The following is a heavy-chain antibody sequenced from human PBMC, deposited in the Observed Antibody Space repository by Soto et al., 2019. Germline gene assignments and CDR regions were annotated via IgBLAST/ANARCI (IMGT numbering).Heavy chain of an antibody. CDR2: ISYDGSNK. D-gene: IGHD3-3*01. CDR3: AKDKLYYDFWSGYYPVGGGMDV. V-gene: IGHV3-30*18. Sequence: QVQLVESGGGVVQPGRSLRLSCAASGFTFSSYGMHWVRQAPGKGLEWVAVISYDGSNKYYADSVKGRFTISRDNSKNTLYLQMNSLRAEDTAVYYCAKDKLYYDFWSGYYPVGGGMDVWGQGTTVTVSS. CDR1: GFTFSSYG. J-gene: IGHJ6*02.